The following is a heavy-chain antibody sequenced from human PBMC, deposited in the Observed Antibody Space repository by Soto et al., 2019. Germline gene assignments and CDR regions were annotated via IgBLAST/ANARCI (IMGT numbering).Heavy chain of an antibody. Sequence: QVQLVQSGAEVKKPGASVKVSCKASGYTFTSYDINWVRQATGQGLEWMGWMNPNSGNTGYAQKFQGRVTMTRNTSLSTAYMERSSMRSADPAVYYCARTRYGDNVDYWGQGTLVTVSS. CDR1: GYTFTSYD. D-gene: IGHD4-17*01. V-gene: IGHV1-8*01. CDR2: MNPNSGNT. CDR3: ARTRYGDNVDY. J-gene: IGHJ4*02.